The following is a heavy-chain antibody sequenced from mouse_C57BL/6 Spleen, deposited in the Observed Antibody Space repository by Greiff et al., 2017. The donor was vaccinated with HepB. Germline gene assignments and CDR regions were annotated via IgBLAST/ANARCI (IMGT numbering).Heavy chain of an antibody. CDR3: TRDDYYGSSHGYFDV. Sequence: VKLVESGAELVRPGASVTLSCKASGYTFTDYEMHWVKQTPVHGLEWIGAIDPETGGTAYNQKFKGKAILTADKSSSTAYMELRSLTSEDSAVYYCTRDDYYGSSHGYFDVWGTGTTVTVSS. J-gene: IGHJ1*03. CDR2: IDPETGGT. V-gene: IGHV1-15*01. D-gene: IGHD1-1*01. CDR1: GYTFTDYE.